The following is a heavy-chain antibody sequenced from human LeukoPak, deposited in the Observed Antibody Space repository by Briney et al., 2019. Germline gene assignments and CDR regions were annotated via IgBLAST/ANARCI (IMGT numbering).Heavy chain of an antibody. D-gene: IGHD2-2*01. CDR2: TYYRSKWSS. CDR3: ARRLTQYDCFDP. Sequence: SQTLSLTCAISGDSVSSKSAAWNWIWQSPSRGLEWLGRTYYRSKWSSGYAESVKSRITINPDTSKNQFSLQLKSVTPEDTAVYYCARRLTQYDCFDPWGQGILVTVSS. V-gene: IGHV6-1*01. CDR1: GDSVSSKSAA. J-gene: IGHJ5*02.